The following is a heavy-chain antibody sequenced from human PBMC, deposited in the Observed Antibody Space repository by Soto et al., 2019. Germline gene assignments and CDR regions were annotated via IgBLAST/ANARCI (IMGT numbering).Heavy chain of an antibody. CDR1: NYRFGSYG. J-gene: IGHJ4*02. Sequence: QVQLVQSGAEVKRPGASVKVSCKASNYRFGSYGITWVRQAPGQGPEWMGWISAFNVNTNYPQNLQGRVTMITDTATATAYMELRALRSDDSAMYFCARDGGYGAGSYLVYCGQGTLVTVSS. V-gene: IGHV1-18*04. CDR2: ISAFNVNT. CDR3: ARDGGYGAGSYLVY. D-gene: IGHD3-10*01.